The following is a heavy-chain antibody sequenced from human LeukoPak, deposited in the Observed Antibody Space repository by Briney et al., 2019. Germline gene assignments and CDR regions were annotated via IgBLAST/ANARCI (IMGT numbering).Heavy chain of an antibody. CDR2: INHSGST. V-gene: IGHV4-34*01. CDR1: GGSFSGYY. Sequence: SETLSLTCAVYGGSFSGYYWSWIRQPPGKGLEWIGEINHSGSTNYNPSLKSRVTISVDTSKNQFSLKLSSVTAADTAVYYCARKVRPRPFDIWGQGTMVTASS. J-gene: IGHJ3*02. CDR3: ARKVRPRPFDI.